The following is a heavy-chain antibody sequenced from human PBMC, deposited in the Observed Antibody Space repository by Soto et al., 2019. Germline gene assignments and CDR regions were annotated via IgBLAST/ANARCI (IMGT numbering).Heavy chain of an antibody. J-gene: IGHJ4*02. CDR1: GFTFSSYA. Sequence: GGSLRLSCAASGFTFSSYAMSWVRQAPGKGLEWVSSISSSSSYIYYADSVKGRFTISRDNAKNSLYLQMNSLRAEDTAVYYCARGIGYYTGIQFDYWGQGTLVTVSS. D-gene: IGHD3-3*01. CDR3: ARGIGYYTGIQFDY. V-gene: IGHV3-21*01. CDR2: ISSSSSYI.